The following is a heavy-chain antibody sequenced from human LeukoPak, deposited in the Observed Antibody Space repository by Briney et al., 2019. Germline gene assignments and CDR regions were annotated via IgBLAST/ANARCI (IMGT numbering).Heavy chain of an antibody. V-gene: IGHV4-61*05. CDR1: GGSISSSTYY. Sequence: SETLSLTCTVSGGSISSSTYYWGWIRQPPGKGLEWIGYIYYSGSTNYNPSLKSRVTISVDTSKNQFSLKLSSVTAADTAVYYCARLYGDYYLIDYWGQGTLVTVSS. J-gene: IGHJ4*02. D-gene: IGHD4-17*01. CDR3: ARLYGDYYLIDY. CDR2: IYYSGST.